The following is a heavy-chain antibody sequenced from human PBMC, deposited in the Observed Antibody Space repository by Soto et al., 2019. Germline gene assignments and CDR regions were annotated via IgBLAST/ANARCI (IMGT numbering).Heavy chain of an antibody. J-gene: IGHJ6*02. CDR1: GYSFTSYW. V-gene: IGHV5-10-1*01. Sequence: PGESLKISCKGSGYSFTSYWISWVRQMPGKGLEWMGRIDPSDSYTNYSPSFQGHVTISADKSISTADLQWSSLKASDTAMYYCARHGKAAAQPQSYYYYYGMDVWGQGTTVTVSS. CDR2: IDPSDSYT. CDR3: ARHGKAAAQPQSYYYYYGMDV. D-gene: IGHD6-13*01.